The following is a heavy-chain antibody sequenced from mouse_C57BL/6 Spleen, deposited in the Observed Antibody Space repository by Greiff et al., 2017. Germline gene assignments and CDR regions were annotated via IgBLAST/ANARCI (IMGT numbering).Heavy chain of an antibody. J-gene: IGHJ3*01. Sequence: VQLQQSGAELVRPGTSVKVSCKASGYAFTNYLIEWVKQRPGQGLEWIGVINPGSGGTNYNEKFKGKATLTADKSSSTAYMQLSSLTSEDSAVYCCERSRNNSNYVLAYWGQGTLVTVSA. CDR3: ERSRNNSNYVLAY. CDR2: INPGSGGT. V-gene: IGHV1-54*01. CDR1: GYAFTNYL. D-gene: IGHD2-5*01.